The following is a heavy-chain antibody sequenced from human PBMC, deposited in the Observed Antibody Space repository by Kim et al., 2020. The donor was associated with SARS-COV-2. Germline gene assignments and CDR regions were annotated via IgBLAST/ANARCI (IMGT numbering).Heavy chain of an antibody. V-gene: IGHV1-46*01. CDR2: INPSGGST. Sequence: ASVKVSCKASGYTFTSYYMHWVRQAPGQGLEWMGIINPSGGSTCYAQKFQGRVTMTRDTSTSTVYMELSSLRSEDTAVYYCARPQTTYYYDSSGYSIWGQGTLVTVSS. D-gene: IGHD3-22*01. CDR3: ARPQTTYYYDSSGYSI. J-gene: IGHJ1*01. CDR1: GYTFTSYY.